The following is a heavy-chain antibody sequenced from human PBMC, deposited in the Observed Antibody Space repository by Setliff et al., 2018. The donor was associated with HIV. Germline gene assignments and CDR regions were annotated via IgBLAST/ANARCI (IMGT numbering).Heavy chain of an antibody. J-gene: IGHJ4*02. Sequence: PGGSLRLSCVASGFTFSSYAMSWVRQTPEKGLEWVSIITSGGSTYYADSAKGRFIISRDNSQNTLYLQMNSLRADDTAIYYCAKGFRPVDTALVSGPTYWGQGIRVTVSS. CDR2: ITSGGST. D-gene: IGHD5-18*01. V-gene: IGHV3-23*01. CDR3: AKGFRPVDTALVSGPTY. CDR1: GFTFSSYA.